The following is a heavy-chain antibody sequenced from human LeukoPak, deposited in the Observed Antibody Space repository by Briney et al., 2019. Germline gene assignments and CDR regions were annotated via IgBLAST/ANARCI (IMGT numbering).Heavy chain of an antibody. J-gene: IGHJ4*02. D-gene: IGHD4-17*01. CDR2: IYTSGST. V-gene: IGHV4-61*02. CDR3: ARINVYGDSIDH. CDR1: GGSISSGSYY. Sequence: SQTLSLTCSVSGGSISSGSYYWSWIRQPAGKGLEWIGRIYTSGSTNYNPSLKSRVTISVDTSKNQFSLKLSSVTAADTAVYYCARINVYGDSIDHWGQGTLVTVSS.